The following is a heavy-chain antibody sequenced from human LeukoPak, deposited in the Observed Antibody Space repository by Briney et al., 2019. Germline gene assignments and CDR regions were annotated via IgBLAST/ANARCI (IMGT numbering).Heavy chain of an antibody. CDR2: IIPIFGTA. J-gene: IGHJ6*03. CDR1: GGTFSSYA. V-gene: IGHV1-69*05. CDR3: ARGVVVRSPQCPAAINLSSCYYYYMDV. Sequence: SVKVSCKASGGTFSSYAISWVRQAPGQGLEWMGGIIPIFGTANYAQKFQGRVTITTDESTSTAYMELSSLRSEDTAVYYCARGVVVRSPQCPAAINLSSCYYYYMDVWGKGTTVTVSS. D-gene: IGHD2-2*02.